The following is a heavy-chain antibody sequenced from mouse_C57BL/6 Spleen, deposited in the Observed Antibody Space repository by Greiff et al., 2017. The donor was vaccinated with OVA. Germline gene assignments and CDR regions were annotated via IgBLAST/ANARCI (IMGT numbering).Heavy chain of an antibody. V-gene: IGHV1-74*01. CDR1: GYTFTSYW. CDR2: IHPSDSDT. Sequence: QVQLQQPGAELVKPGASVQVSCKASGYTFTSYWMHWVKQRPGQGLEWIGRIHPSDSDTNYNQKFKGKATLTVDKDSSTAYMQLTSLTSEDSAVYFCSIDYGSSHDYWGQGTTLTVSS. J-gene: IGHJ2*01. CDR3: SIDYGSSHDY. D-gene: IGHD1-1*01.